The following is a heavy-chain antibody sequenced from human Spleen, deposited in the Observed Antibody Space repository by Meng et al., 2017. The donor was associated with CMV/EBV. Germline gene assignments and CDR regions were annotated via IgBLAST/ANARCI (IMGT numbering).Heavy chain of an antibody. CDR2: IIPIFGTA. CDR1: GGTFSSYA. J-gene: IGHJ6*02. Sequence: SVKVSCKASGGTFSSYAISWVRQAPGQGLEWMGGIIPIFGTANYAQKFQGRVTITTDESTSTAYMELSNLTSDDTAVYYCARGRNYYFEMDVWGQGTTVTVSS. V-gene: IGHV1-69*05. CDR3: ARGRNYYFEMDV. D-gene: IGHD1-14*01.